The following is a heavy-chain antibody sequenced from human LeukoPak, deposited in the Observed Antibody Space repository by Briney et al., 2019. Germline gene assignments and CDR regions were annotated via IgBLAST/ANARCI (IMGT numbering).Heavy chain of an antibody. CDR3: ARAQVTNYYYYGMDV. CDR1: GGSISSGGSY. Sequence: SETLSLTCTVSGGSISSGGSYWSWFRRPPGKGLEWIGYIYYSGSTYYNPSLKSRVTISVDTSKNQFSLKLSSVTAADTAVYYCARAQVTNYYYYGMDVWGQGTTVTVSS. D-gene: IGHD4-11*01. V-gene: IGHV4-31*03. CDR2: IYYSGST. J-gene: IGHJ6*02.